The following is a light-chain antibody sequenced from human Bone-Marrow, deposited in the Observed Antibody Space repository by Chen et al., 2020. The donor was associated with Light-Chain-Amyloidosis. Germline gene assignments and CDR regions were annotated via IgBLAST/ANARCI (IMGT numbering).Light chain of an antibody. CDR3: GAWDSSLSAGL. Sequence: QSVLTPPPSASWTPGQRVTIPCSGSSSNIGTKNVNWYQQLPGTAPKLLIYTDNQRPSGVPDRFSGSKSGTSASLAISGLQTEDEADYYCGAWDSSLSAGLFGGGTKLTVL. V-gene: IGLV1-44*01. CDR1: SSNIGTKN. J-gene: IGLJ2*01. CDR2: TDN.